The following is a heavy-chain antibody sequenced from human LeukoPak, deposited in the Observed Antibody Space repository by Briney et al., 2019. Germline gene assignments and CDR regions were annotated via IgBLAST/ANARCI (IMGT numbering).Heavy chain of an antibody. Sequence: PGGSLRLSCTASGFAFTSYFMTWARQAPGTGLEWVSGINGRGDETHYADSVKGRFTISRDNSKSTGYLQSSGLRAEDTAVYYCACHCSGSRCSDHDYWGQGTVVTVSS. D-gene: IGHD2-15*01. V-gene: IGHV3-23*01. CDR1: GFAFTSYF. CDR3: ACHCSGSRCSDHDY. J-gene: IGHJ4*02. CDR2: INGRGDET.